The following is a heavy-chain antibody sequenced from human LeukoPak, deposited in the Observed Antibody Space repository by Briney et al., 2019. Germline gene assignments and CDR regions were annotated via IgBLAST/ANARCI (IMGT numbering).Heavy chain of an antibody. D-gene: IGHD5-18*01. CDR3: AKVYGGYSYGLDY. CDR1: GFTFDDYA. J-gene: IGHJ4*02. CDR2: ISWNSGSI. V-gene: IGHV3-9*01. Sequence: GGSLRLSCAASGFTFDDYAMHWVRQAPGKGLEGVSGISWNSGSIGYADSVKGRFTISRDNAKDSLYLQMNSLRAEDTALYYCAKVYGGYSYGLDYWGQGTLVTVSS.